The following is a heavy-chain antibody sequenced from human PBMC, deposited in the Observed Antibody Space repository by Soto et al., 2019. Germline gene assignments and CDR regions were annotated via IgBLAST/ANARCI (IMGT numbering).Heavy chain of an antibody. V-gene: IGHV3-23*01. D-gene: IGHD2-15*01. CDR3: AKRQGTGLAAKNFDF. CDR2: ISDGGDLI. J-gene: IGHJ4*02. CDR1: GFPFSNHA. Sequence: PGGSLRLSCAASGFPFSNHAMSWVRQAPGKGLKWVSGISDGGDLIYYADSVKGRFSMSRDNSENMLYLQMTNLRAEDTAIYFCAKRQGTGLAAKNFDFWGQGTLFTVSS.